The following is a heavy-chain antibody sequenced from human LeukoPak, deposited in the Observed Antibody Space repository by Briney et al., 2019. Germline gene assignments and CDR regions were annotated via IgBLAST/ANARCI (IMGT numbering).Heavy chain of an antibody. CDR1: GGSISSYY. V-gene: IGHV4-34*01. CDR2: INHSGST. D-gene: IGHD6-13*01. Sequence: SETLSLTCTVSGGSISSYYWSWIRQPLGKGLEWIGEINHSGSTNYNPSLKSRVTISVDTSKNQFSLKLSSVTAADTAVYYCARILRAAAGNWGQGTLVTVSS. CDR3: ARILRAAAGN. J-gene: IGHJ4*02.